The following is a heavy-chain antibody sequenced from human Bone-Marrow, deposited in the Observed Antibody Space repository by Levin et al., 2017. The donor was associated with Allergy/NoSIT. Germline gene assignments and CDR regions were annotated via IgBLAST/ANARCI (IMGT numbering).Heavy chain of an antibody. J-gene: IGHJ4*02. CDR2: LYYSGST. D-gene: IGHD3-10*01. V-gene: IGHV4-59*08. CDR3: AGTVRGVVAPIEH. Sequence: SETLSLTCTVSGDSIKSFYWSWIRQSPGKGLEWIGYLYYSGSTNYNPSLKSRVTISVDTSKSQIALRVSSVTAADTAVYYCAGTVRGVVAPIEHWGQGKLVTVSS. CDR1: GDSIKSFY.